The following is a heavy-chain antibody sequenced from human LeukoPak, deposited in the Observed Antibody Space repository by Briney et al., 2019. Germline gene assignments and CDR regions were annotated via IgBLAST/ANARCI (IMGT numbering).Heavy chain of an antibody. V-gene: IGHV4-30-2*01. D-gene: IGHD6-13*01. CDR2: IYHSGST. CDR3: ARVYSTYYYFDY. Sequence: SQTLSLTCTVSGGSISSGGCYWSWIRQPPGKGLEWIGYIYHSGSTYYNPSLKSRVTISVDRSKNQFSLKLSSVTAADTAVYYCARVYSTYYYFDYWGQGTLVTVSS. CDR1: GGSISSGGCY. J-gene: IGHJ4*02.